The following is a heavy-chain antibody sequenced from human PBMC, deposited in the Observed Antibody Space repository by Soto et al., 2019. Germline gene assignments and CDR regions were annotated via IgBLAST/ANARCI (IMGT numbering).Heavy chain of an antibody. J-gene: IGHJ6*03. CDR1: GFTLSGYA. V-gene: IGHV3-64*01. Sequence: EVQLAESGGGLAQPGGSLRLSCAASGFTLSGYAMDWVRQAPGKGLEYVSGISSNGVGTYYANSVQGRFTISRDNSKNTVYLQMGSLRPEDMAVFYCARRARPDFYYMDVWGKGTTVTVS. CDR3: ARRARPDFYYMDV. D-gene: IGHD6-6*01. CDR2: ISSNGVGT.